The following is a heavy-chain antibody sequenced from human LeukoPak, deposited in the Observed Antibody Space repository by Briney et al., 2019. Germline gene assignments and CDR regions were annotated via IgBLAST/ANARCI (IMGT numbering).Heavy chain of an antibody. D-gene: IGHD3-10*01. CDR1: GFTFSSYA. Sequence: PGGSLRLSCAASGFTFSSYAMSWVRQAPGKGLEWVSAISGSGGSTYYADSVKGRFTISRDNSKNTLYLQMNSLRAEDTAVYYCAGSGSYYLYYFDYWGQGTLVTVSS. CDR3: AGSGSYYLYYFDY. J-gene: IGHJ4*02. V-gene: IGHV3-23*01. CDR2: ISGSGGST.